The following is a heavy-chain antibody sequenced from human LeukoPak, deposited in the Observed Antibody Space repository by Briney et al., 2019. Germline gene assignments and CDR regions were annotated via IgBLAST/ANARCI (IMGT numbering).Heavy chain of an antibody. CDR3: ASGVITFGGVIVY. D-gene: IGHD3-16*02. V-gene: IGHV4-34*01. Sequence: PSETLSLTCAVYGGSFSGYYWSWIRQPPEKGLEWIGEINHSGSTNYNPSLKSRVTISVDTSKNQFSLKLSSVTAADTAVYYCASGVITFGGVIVYWGQGTLVTVSS. CDR1: GGSFSGYY. J-gene: IGHJ4*02. CDR2: INHSGST.